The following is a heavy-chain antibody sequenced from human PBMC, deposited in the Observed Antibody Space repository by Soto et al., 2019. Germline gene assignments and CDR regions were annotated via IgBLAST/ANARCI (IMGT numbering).Heavy chain of an antibody. CDR2: IYSGSSS. D-gene: IGHD3-16*01. Sequence: EVQLVESGGGLIQPGGSLRLSCAASGFTVSSNYMNWVRQPPGKGLEWVSIIYSGSSSYYADSVKGRFTISRDNSKNTLYLQMNSLRAEDTAVYYCAREGAAFDIWGQGTMVTVSS. CDR3: AREGAAFDI. V-gene: IGHV3-53*01. CDR1: GFTVSSNY. J-gene: IGHJ3*02.